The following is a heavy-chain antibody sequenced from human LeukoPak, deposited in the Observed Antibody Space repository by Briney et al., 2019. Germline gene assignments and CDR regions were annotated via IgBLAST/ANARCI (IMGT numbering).Heavy chain of an antibody. Sequence: PSQTLSLTCTVSGGSISSGSYYWSWIRQPAGKGLEWIGRIYTSGSTNYNPSLKSRVTISVDTSKNQFSLKLSSVTAADTAVYYCARGESLEWLLYPDAFDIWGQGTMVTVSS. D-gene: IGHD3-3*01. J-gene: IGHJ3*02. V-gene: IGHV4-61*02. CDR1: GGSISSGSYY. CDR3: ARGESLEWLLYPDAFDI. CDR2: IYTSGST.